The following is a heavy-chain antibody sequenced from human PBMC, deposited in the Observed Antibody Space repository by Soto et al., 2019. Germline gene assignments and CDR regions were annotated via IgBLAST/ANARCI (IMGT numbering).Heavy chain of an antibody. Sequence: QDHLAQSGAEVKKPGSSVTVSCKASGGTFNSYGISWVRQAPGQGLDWMGVIIPLYGTVNYAQKFQGRVTITADESTNTAYMALDSLRSDDTAVYFCARDAADTPMIYWGQGTLLTVSS. CDR2: IIPLYGTV. V-gene: IGHV1-69*01. J-gene: IGHJ4*02. CDR1: GGTFNSYG. CDR3: ARDAADTPMIY. D-gene: IGHD5-18*01.